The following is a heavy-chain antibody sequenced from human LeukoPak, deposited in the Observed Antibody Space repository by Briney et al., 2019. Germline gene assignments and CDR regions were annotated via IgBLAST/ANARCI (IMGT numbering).Heavy chain of an antibody. D-gene: IGHD5-18*01. CDR2: ISAYNGNT. CDR1: GYTFTSYG. V-gene: IGHV1-18*01. CDR3: ARDLERGYSYGDFDY. Sequence: ASVKVSCKASGYTFTSYGISWVRQAPGQGLEWMGWISAYNGNTNYAQKPQGRVTMTTDTSTSTAYMELRSLRSDDTAVYYCARDLERGYSYGDFDYWGQGTLVTVSS. J-gene: IGHJ4*02.